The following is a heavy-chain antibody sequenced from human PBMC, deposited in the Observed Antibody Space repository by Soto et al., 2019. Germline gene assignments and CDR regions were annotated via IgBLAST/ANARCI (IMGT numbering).Heavy chain of an antibody. V-gene: IGHV5-51*01. J-gene: IGHJ6*02. D-gene: IGHD6-19*01. Sequence: GESLKISCKGSGYSFTSYWIGWVRQMPGKGLEWMGIIYPGDSDTRYSPSFQGQVTISADKSISTAYLQWSSLKASDTAMYYCARLEAVAGLGPDSGMDVWGQGTTVTVSS. CDR1: GYSFTSYW. CDR3: ARLEAVAGLGPDSGMDV. CDR2: IYPGDSDT.